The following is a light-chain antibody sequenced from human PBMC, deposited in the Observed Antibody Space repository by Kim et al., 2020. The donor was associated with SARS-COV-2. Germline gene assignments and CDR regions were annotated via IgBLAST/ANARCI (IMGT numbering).Light chain of an antibody. CDR3: QSYDSSLSGSV. J-gene: IGLJ3*02. V-gene: IGLV1-40*01. Sequence: RVTISCTGSSSSIGAGYDVHWYQQLPGTAPKLLIFGDNNRPSGVPDRFSGSKSGTSASLAITGLQAEDEADYYCQSYDSSLSGSVFGGGTQLTVL. CDR2: GDN. CDR1: SSSIGAGYD.